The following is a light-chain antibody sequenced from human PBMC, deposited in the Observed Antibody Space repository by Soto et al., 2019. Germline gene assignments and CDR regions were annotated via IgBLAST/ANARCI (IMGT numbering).Light chain of an antibody. J-gene: IGKJ5*01. CDR2: AAL. CDR3: QQYSTSLIT. Sequence: ETVLTQSPGTLSLSPGERATLSCRASQSSSSYLKWYQQRPGQATRLLIYAALRRATGIPDRFSGSVSGTDFTLTISSMEPEDFTVYYCQQYSTSLITFGQGTRLESK. V-gene: IGKV3-20*01. CDR1: QSSSSY.